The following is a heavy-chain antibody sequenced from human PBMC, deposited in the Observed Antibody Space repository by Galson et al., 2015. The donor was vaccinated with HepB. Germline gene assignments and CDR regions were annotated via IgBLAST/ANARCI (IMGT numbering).Heavy chain of an antibody. Sequence: SVKVSCKASGYTFTGYYMHWVRQAPGQGLEWMGWINPNSGGTNYAQKFQGWATMTRDTSISTAYMELSRLRSDDTAVYYCARARREYYYGSGSYDVWGQGTTVTVSS. V-gene: IGHV1-2*04. CDR1: GYTFTGYY. D-gene: IGHD3-10*01. CDR2: INPNSGGT. J-gene: IGHJ6*02. CDR3: ARARREYYYGSGSYDV.